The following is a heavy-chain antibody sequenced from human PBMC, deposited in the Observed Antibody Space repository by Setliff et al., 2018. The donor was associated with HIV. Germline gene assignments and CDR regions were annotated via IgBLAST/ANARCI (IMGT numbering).Heavy chain of an antibody. J-gene: IGHJ4*02. Sequence: SETLSLTCTVSGGSISGYYWSWVRQPPGKGLEWIGYIYYSGSTNYNPSLRGRVTISVDTSKNQFSLKLNSVTAADTAVYYCARSFGNGNSRLGNWGQGTLVTV. D-gene: IGHD2-8*01. CDR2: IYYSGST. CDR3: ARSFGNGNSRLGN. CDR1: GGSISGYY. V-gene: IGHV4-59*08.